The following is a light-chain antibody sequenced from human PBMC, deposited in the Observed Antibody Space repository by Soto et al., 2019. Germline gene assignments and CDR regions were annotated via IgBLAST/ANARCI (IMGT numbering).Light chain of an antibody. CDR1: QSVSSKY. CDR2: GTS. V-gene: IGKV3-20*01. CDR3: QQDGSSLFT. Sequence: EIVLTQSPGTLSLSPGERATLSCRASQSVSSKYLAWYQQKPGQAPRVLIYGTSIRASGVPERFSGGVSGTDFTLTITRLEPEDLAVYYCQQDGSSLFTFRPGTKVDFK. J-gene: IGKJ3*01.